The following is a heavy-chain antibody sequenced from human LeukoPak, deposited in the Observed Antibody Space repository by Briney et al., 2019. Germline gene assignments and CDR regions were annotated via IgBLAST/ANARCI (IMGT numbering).Heavy chain of an antibody. CDR1: GYTLTIDG. CDR2: IDPTNGNT. J-gene: IGHJ4*02. D-gene: IGHD3-22*01. V-gene: IGHV1-18*01. Sequence: ASVRVSSTASGYTLTIDGISWGRQAPGQGREWMAWIDPTNGNTNYARDFRGRVTLTTDTTTRTAFMDLRSLRCDDTAVYYWYYYDCSGSFDSWGQGTPVTVSS. CDR3: YYYDCSGSFDS.